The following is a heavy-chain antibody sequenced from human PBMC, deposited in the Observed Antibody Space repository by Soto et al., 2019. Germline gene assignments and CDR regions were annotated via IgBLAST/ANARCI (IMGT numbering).Heavy chain of an antibody. Sequence: KAGGSLRLSCAASGFIFSDYYMSWIRQPPGKGLEWVSYISGSGSSTNYADSVKGRFTISRDNAKNSLYLQIYSLRAEDTAVYYCAMAQITAQYYFDYWGQGALVTVSS. CDR1: GFIFSDYY. V-gene: IGHV3-11*06. CDR3: AMAQITAQYYFDY. J-gene: IGHJ4*02. D-gene: IGHD6-6*01. CDR2: ISGSGSST.